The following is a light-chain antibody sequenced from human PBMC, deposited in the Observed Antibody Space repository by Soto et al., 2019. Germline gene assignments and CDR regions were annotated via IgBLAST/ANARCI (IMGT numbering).Light chain of an antibody. Sequence: EIVLTQSPATLSLSPGETATLSCRASQSVSSYLAWYQQKPGQAPRLLIYDASNRATGIPARFSGSGSGTDFTLTISSLEPEDFAVYYCQQRSNWPPWTVGQGTKVEIK. V-gene: IGKV3-11*01. CDR3: QQRSNWPPWT. J-gene: IGKJ1*01. CDR1: QSVSSY. CDR2: DAS.